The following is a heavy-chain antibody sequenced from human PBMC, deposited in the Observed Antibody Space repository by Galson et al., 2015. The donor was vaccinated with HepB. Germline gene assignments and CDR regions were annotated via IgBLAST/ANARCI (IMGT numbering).Heavy chain of an antibody. CDR1: NYTFTSDT. V-gene: IGHV1-18*04. Sequence: SVKVSCKASNYTFTSDTIGWVRQAPGQGLEWMGWTSFNSGYTKYAPNVQGRVSMTTDTSTSTAYLDLRSLRSDDTAIYYCARWYAAYGDFDYWGQGTLVIVSS. CDR3: ARWYAAYGDFDY. D-gene: IGHD4-17*01. CDR2: TSFNSGYT. J-gene: IGHJ4*02.